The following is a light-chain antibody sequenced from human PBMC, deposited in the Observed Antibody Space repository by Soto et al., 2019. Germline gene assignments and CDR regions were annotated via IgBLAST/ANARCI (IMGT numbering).Light chain of an antibody. Sequence: EIVLTQSPATLSLSPGERATLSCRASQSVSSYLAWYQQKPGQPPRLLIYDASNRATGIPARFSGTGSGTDFTLTICSLEPEDFAVYYCQQRSNWAPLVTFGPGTKVDIK. V-gene: IGKV3-11*01. CDR1: QSVSSY. CDR2: DAS. J-gene: IGKJ3*01. CDR3: QQRSNWAPLVT.